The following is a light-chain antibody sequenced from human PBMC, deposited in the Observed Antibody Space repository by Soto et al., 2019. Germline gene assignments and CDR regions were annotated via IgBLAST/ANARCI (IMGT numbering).Light chain of an antibody. CDR1: QGIGDT. J-gene: IGKJ4*01. V-gene: IGKV3-15*01. CDR3: QPYNTWPLT. Sequence: EVVVRQSASTLSGSPREGATLSCRASQGIGDTLAWYQHKPGQTPRLLIYDTSTRATGVPTRFSGSRSGAEFTLTINSLQSEDFAVYYCQPYNTWPLTFGGGTKVDIK. CDR2: DTS.